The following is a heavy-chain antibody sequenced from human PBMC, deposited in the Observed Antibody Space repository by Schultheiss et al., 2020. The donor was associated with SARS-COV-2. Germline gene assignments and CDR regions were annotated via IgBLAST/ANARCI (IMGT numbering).Heavy chain of an antibody. CDR3: ARWDHYGGNSHLGFGY. J-gene: IGHJ4*02. D-gene: IGHD4-23*01. CDR2: ISGSGGST. Sequence: GESLKISCAASGFTFSSYAMSWVRQAPGKGLEWVSAISGSGGSTYYADSVKGRFTISRDNSKNTLYLQMNSLRAEDTAVYYCARWDHYGGNSHLGFGYWGQGTLVTVSS. V-gene: IGHV3-23*01. CDR1: GFTFSSYA.